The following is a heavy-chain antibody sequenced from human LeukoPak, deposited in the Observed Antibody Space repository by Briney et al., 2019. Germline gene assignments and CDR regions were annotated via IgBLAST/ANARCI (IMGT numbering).Heavy chain of an antibody. Sequence: GGSLRLSCAASGFTFSSYAMHWVRQAPGKGLEWEAVISYDGSNKYYADSVKGRFTISRDNSKNTLYLQMNSLRAEDTAVYYCARGSPAFDYWGQGTLVTVSS. CDR3: ARGSPAFDY. J-gene: IGHJ4*02. CDR2: ISYDGSNK. V-gene: IGHV3-30*04. CDR1: GFTFSSYA.